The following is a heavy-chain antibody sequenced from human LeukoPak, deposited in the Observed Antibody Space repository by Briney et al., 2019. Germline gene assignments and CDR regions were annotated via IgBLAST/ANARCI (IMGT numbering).Heavy chain of an antibody. CDR2: IIPILGIA. D-gene: IGHD1-20*01. CDR1: GGTFSSYA. CDR3: ARYNGEITGTDTTFDY. Sequence: SVKVSCKASGGTFSSYAISWVRQAPGQGLEWMGRIIPILGIANYAQKFQGRVTITADKSTSTAYMELSSLRSEDTAVYYCARYNGEITGTDTTFDYWGQGTMVTVSS. V-gene: IGHV1-69*04. J-gene: IGHJ4*02.